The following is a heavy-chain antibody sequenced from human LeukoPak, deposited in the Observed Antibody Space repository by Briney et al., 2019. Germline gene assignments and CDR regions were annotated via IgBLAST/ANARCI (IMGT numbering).Heavy chain of an antibody. Sequence: GGSLRLSCAASGFTFSSYEMNWVRQAPGKGLEWVSYISSSGSTIYYADSVKGRFTISRDSAKNSLYLQMNSLRAEDTAVYYCARTTTVTTGNYWGQGTLVTVSS. CDR2: ISSSGSTI. CDR3: ARTTTVTTGNY. J-gene: IGHJ4*02. D-gene: IGHD4-11*01. V-gene: IGHV3-48*03. CDR1: GFTFSSYE.